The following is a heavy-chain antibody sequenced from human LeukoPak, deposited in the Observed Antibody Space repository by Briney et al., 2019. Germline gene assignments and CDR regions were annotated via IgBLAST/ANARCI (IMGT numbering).Heavy chain of an antibody. D-gene: IGHD1-14*01. CDR3: ATAFAGNLVDN. V-gene: IGHV1-24*01. CDR1: GYTLSDLS. Sequence: ASVKVSCKVSGYTLSDLSMHWVRQAPGKGLEWMGSFALEDGEKVYAQKLQGRVTMTEDTSTDTAYMELSSLRSEDTAVYYCATAFAGNLVDNWGQGTLVTVSP. J-gene: IGHJ4*02. CDR2: FALEDGEK.